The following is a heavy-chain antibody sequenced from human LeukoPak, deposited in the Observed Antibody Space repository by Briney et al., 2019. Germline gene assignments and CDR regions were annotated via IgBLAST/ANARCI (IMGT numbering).Heavy chain of an antibody. CDR2: IYYSGST. V-gene: IGHV4-59*01. D-gene: IGHD2-2*01. Sequence: SETLSLTCTVSGGSISSYYWSWIRQPPGKGLEWIGYIYYSGSTNYNPSLKSRVTLSVDTSKNQFSLKLNSVTAADAAVYYCASCVVPPYWYFDLWGRGTLVTVSS. J-gene: IGHJ2*01. CDR1: GGSISSYY. CDR3: ASCVVPPYWYFDL.